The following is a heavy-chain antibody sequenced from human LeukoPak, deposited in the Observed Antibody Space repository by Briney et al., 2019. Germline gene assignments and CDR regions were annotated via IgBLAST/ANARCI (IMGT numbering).Heavy chain of an antibody. Sequence: PSETLSLTCIASGGSFSYLSWIRQPPGKGLEWIGIIYDHGRTEYNPSLKSRVSISVDTSKNQVSLRLNSVTPADTAVYYCARGLAGRASGAVYFDLWGRGALVTVSS. CDR2: IYDHGRT. D-gene: IGHD3-16*01. CDR3: ARGLAGRASGAVYFDL. J-gene: IGHJ2*01. CDR1: GGSFSY. V-gene: IGHV4-59*01.